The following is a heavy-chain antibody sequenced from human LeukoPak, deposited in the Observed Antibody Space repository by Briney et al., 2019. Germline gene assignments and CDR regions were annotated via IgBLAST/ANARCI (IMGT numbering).Heavy chain of an antibody. J-gene: IGHJ4*02. CDR2: TYYRSKWYN. V-gene: IGHV6-1*01. CDR3: ARSEYCSGGSCSEAYYFDY. CDR1: GDSVSSNSAA. Sequence: SQTLSLTCAISGDSVSSNSAAWNWIRQSPSRGLEWLGRTYYRSKWYNDYAVSVKSRITINPDTSKNQFSLQLNSVTPEDTAVYYCARSEYCSGGSCSEAYYFDYWGQGTLVTVSS. D-gene: IGHD2-15*01.